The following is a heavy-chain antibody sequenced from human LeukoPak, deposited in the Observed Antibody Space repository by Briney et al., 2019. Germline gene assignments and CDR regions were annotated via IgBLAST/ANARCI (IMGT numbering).Heavy chain of an antibody. CDR1: GDSISSYY. Sequence: PSETLSLTCTVSGDSISSYYWSWIRQPPGKGLEWIGYIYYSGSTNYNPSLKSRVTISVDTSKNQFSLKLSSVTAADTAVYYCARVIDFWSGYFDYWGQGTLVTVSS. J-gene: IGHJ4*02. D-gene: IGHD3-3*01. CDR3: ARVIDFWSGYFDY. CDR2: IYYSGST. V-gene: IGHV4-59*01.